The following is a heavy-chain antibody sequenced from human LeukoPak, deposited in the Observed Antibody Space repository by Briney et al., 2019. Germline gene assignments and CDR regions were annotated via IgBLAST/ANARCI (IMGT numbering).Heavy chain of an antibody. V-gene: IGHV4-59*01. CDR3: ARGYFPYYFDY. CDR1: GGSISGYY. CDR2: IYYSGST. J-gene: IGHJ4*02. Sequence: PSETLSLTCTVSGGSISGYYWSWIRQPPGKGLEWIGHIYYSGSTNYNPSLKSRVTISVDTSKNQFSLKLSSVTAADTAVYYCARGYFPYYFDYWGQGTLVTVSS. D-gene: IGHD2/OR15-2a*01.